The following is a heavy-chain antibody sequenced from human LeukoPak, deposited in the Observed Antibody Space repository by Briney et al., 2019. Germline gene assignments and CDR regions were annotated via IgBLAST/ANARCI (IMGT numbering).Heavy chain of an antibody. J-gene: IGHJ4*02. Sequence: ASVKVSCKASGYTFTDYCMHWVRQAPGQGLEWMGWINPNSGGTSYPQKFQGRVTMTRDTSITTAYMELTWLKSDDTAVYYCAREPPAYCGTDCYALGYWGQGTLVTVSS. CDR1: GYTFTDYC. D-gene: IGHD2-21*02. CDR2: INPNSGGT. CDR3: AREPPAYCGTDCYALGY. V-gene: IGHV1-2*02.